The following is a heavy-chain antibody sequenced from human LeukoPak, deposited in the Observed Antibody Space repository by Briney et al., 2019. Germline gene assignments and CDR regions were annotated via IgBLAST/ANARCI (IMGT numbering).Heavy chain of an antibody. V-gene: IGHV3-7*04. J-gene: IGHJ4*02. CDR2: INHDGSEK. Sequence: QPGGSLRLSCAPSGFTFRNYWMSWVRQVPGKRVEWVANINHDGSEKFYLDSVKGRFTISRDNAENSLYLQVSRLRAEDAAVYSCARIGASRSLDYWGQGTLVTGSS. CDR3: ARIGASRSLDY. CDR1: GFTFRNYW.